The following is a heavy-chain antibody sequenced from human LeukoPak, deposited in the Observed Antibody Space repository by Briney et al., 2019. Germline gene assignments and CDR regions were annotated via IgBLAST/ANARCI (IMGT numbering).Heavy chain of an antibody. V-gene: IGHV3-15*01. J-gene: IGHJ4*02. CDR1: GFTFSHTW. CDR2: VKSKNGGGST. D-gene: IGHD1-1*01. CDR3: VGRPWNFDY. Sequence: PGGSLRLSCAASGFTFSHTWISWVRQAPGKGLEWVGRVKSKNGGGSTDYAAPVKGRFFISRDDSRGTQSLEMNSLKIEDTAVYFCVGRPWNFDYWGQGTLVTVSS.